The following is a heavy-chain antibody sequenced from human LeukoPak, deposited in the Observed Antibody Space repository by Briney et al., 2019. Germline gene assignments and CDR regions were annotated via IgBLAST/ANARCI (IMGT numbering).Heavy chain of an antibody. Sequence: SETLSLTCAVYGGSFSGYYWSWIRQPPGKGLEWIGEINHSGSTNYNPSLKSRVTISVDTSKNQFSLKLSSVTAADTAVYYCARESGDDGDYVGGYWFDPWGQGTLVTVSS. D-gene: IGHD4-17*01. CDR3: ARESGDDGDYVGGYWFDP. J-gene: IGHJ5*02. CDR1: GGSFSGYY. CDR2: INHSGST. V-gene: IGHV4-34*01.